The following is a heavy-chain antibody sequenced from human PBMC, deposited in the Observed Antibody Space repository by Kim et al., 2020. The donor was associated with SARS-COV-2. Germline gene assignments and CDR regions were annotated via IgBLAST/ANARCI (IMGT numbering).Heavy chain of an antibody. V-gene: IGHV3-7*01. D-gene: IGHD2-15*01. J-gene: IGHJ4*02. Sequence: GGSLRLSCVASGFTVSSFGMSWVRQAPGKGLEWVANINGDGSEKYYVDSVKGRFTISRDNAQKSLFLQMNSLRADDTAEYFGGEDDAVADETSWGQGTLV. CDR1: GFTVSSFG. CDR3: GEDDAVADETS. CDR2: INGDGSEK.